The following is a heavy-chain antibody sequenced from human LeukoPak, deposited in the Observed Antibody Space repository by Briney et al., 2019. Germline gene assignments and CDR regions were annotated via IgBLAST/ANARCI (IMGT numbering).Heavy chain of an antibody. V-gene: IGHV1-46*01. J-gene: IGHJ5*02. Sequence: ASVKVSCKASGCTFTSYYMHWVRQAPGQGLEWMGIINPSGGSTSYTQKFQGRVTLTRDTSTSTVYMELSSLRSEDTAVYFCARGGYCSSSSCYFDHWGQGTLVTVSS. CDR3: ARGGYCSSSSCYFDH. CDR2: INPSGGST. CDR1: GCTFTSYY. D-gene: IGHD2-2*03.